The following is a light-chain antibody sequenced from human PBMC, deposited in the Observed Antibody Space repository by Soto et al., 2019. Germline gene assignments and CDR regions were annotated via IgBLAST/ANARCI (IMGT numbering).Light chain of an antibody. V-gene: IGKV1-33*01. CDR1: QDISNY. CDR2: DAS. Sequence: DIQMTQSPSSLSASVGDRVTITCQASQDISNYLNWYQQKPGKAPKLLIYDASNLETGVPSRFSGSGSGTDFTLTISSLQPEDIETYYCQQYDNLPRTFGQGTKVDIK. J-gene: IGKJ1*01. CDR3: QQYDNLPRT.